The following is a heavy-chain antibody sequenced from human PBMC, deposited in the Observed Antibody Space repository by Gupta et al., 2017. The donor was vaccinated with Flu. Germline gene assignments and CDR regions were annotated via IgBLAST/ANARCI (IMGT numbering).Heavy chain of an antibody. D-gene: IGHD4-23*01. CDR2: ISPYNLNT. CDR3: ARDLIYGGHYLDY. V-gene: IGHV1-18*01. J-gene: IGHJ4*02. Sequence: QVQLVQSGAEVKEPGASVKVSCKASGFSFPSYGISWGRQAPGQGLEWMGWISPYNLNTNTALNLQGRVTVTTDTSTGTAYMELRSLRSDDTAVYYCARDLIYGGHYLDYWGQGTLVTVSS. CDR1: GFSFPSYG.